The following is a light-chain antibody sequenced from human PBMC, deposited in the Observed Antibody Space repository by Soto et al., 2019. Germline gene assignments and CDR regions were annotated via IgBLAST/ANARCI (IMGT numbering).Light chain of an antibody. Sequence: ETVMTQSPATLSVSPGERVTLSCRASQNVGSKLAWYQQKPGQAPRLLIYGASTRATDIPARFSGSGSGAEFTLTISSLQSEAFAIYYCQQYNDWPPYTFGQGTKVEIK. J-gene: IGKJ2*01. CDR2: GAS. CDR1: QNVGSK. CDR3: QQYNDWPPYT. V-gene: IGKV3-15*01.